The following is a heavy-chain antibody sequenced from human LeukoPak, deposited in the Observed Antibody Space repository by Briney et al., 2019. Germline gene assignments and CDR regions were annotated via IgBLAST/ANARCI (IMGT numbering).Heavy chain of an antibody. CDR3: ARLVAYCSSASCTDF. D-gene: IGHD2-2*01. Sequence: SETLSLTCTVSGGPITSYYWSWVRQPPGKGLEWIGYIYYSGSTSYNPSLKSRVTISLDTSRNQLSLKLSSVTIADTAVYYCARLVAYCSSASCTDFWGQGTLVTVSS. CDR2: IYYSGST. CDR1: GGPITSYY. V-gene: IGHV4-59*01. J-gene: IGHJ4*02.